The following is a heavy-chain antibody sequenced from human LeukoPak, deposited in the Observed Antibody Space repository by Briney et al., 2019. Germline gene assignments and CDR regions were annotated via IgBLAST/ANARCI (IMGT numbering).Heavy chain of an antibody. CDR3: ARSYGGNSRTFDY. V-gene: IGHV4-59*01. CDR1: GGSISSYY. Sequence: SETLSLTCTVSGGSISSYYWSWIRQPPGKGLEWIGYIYYSGSTNYNPSLKSRVTISVDTSKNQFSLKLSSVTAADTAVHYCARSYGGNSRTFDYWGQGTLVTVSS. J-gene: IGHJ4*02. D-gene: IGHD4-23*01. CDR2: IYYSGST.